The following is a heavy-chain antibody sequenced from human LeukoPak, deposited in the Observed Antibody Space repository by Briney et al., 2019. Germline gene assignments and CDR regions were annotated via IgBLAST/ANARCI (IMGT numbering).Heavy chain of an antibody. D-gene: IGHD6-19*01. J-gene: IGHJ4*02. CDR1: GFTFSDEY. CDR3: ARSRGAGPAAYFDY. Sequence: GGSLRLSCAASGFTFSDEYMSWIRQAPGKGLEGVSYISNSGSYTNYADSVKGRFTISRDNAKNSLYLQMSSLRAEDTAVYYCARSRGAGPAAYFDYWGQGTLITVSS. CDR2: ISNSGSYT. V-gene: IGHV3-11*03.